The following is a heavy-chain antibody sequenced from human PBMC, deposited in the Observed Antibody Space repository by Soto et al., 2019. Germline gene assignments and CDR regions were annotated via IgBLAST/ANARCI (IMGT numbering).Heavy chain of an antibody. J-gene: IGHJ4*02. Sequence: PSETLSLTCGVYNGSFSDYFWNWIRQPPGKGLEWIGEIKESGFATYNLSLKRRVTMSVDTANNQFSLKVTSVTAADTAVYYCARGKSSGPLYYFDTWGQGTLVTVSS. CDR2: IKESGFA. CDR1: NGSFSDYF. CDR3: ARGKSSGPLYYFDT. V-gene: IGHV4-34*01. D-gene: IGHD6-19*01.